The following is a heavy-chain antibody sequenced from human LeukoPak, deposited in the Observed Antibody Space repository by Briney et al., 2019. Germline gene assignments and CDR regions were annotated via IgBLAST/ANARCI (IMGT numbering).Heavy chain of an antibody. J-gene: IGHJ6*03. D-gene: IGHD3-22*01. CDR2: IRSDGSNK. CDR3: AKGAEEGVVITSVYYYYMDV. Sequence: PGRSLRLSCAASGFTFSSYAMHWVRQAPGKGLEWVAFIRSDGSNKYYSDSVKGRFTVSRDNSKNMVYLQMNSLRAEDTAVYYCAKGAEEGVVITSVYYYYMDVWGKGTTVTISS. V-gene: IGHV3-30*02. CDR1: GFTFSSYA.